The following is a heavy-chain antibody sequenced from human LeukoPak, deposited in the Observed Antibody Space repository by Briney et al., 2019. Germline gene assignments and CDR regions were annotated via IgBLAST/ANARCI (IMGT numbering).Heavy chain of an antibody. CDR1: GGTFSSYA. V-gene: IGHV1-69*04. D-gene: IGHD1-26*01. CDR2: IIPILGIA. Sequence: GASVKVSCKASGGTFSSYAISWVRQAPGQGLGWMGRIIPILGIANYAQKFQGRVTITADKSTSTAYMELSSLRSEDTAVYYCARDRGYSGSHTRWTFDIWGQGTMVTVSS. J-gene: IGHJ3*02. CDR3: ARDRGYSGSHTRWTFDI.